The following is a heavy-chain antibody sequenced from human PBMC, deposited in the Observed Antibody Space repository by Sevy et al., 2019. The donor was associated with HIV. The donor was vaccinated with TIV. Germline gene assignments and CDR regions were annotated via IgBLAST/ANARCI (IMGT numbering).Heavy chain of an antibody. CDR1: GFTFSSST. V-gene: IGHV3-23*01. Sequence: GGSLRLSCAASGFTFSSSTMSWVRQTPGKGLGWVSSSGTGDDTYYADSVKGRFTISRDNFKTTLYLQMSSLRAEDSAVYYCARRVSLTGTTDWGQGSLVTVSS. D-gene: IGHD1-7*01. J-gene: IGHJ4*02. CDR2: SSGTGDDT. CDR3: ARRVSLTGTTD.